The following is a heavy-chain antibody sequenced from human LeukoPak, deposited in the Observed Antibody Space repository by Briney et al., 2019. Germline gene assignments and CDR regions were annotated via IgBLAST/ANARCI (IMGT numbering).Heavy chain of an antibody. CDR1: GYTLTELS. D-gene: IGHD1-26*01. V-gene: IGHV1-24*01. CDR2: FDPEDGET. CDR3: ATYYRVGATPFDY. Sequence: SVKVSCKVSGYTLTELSMHWVRQAPGKGLEWMGGFDPEDGETIYAQKFQGRVTMTEDTSTDTAYMELSSLRSEGTAVYYCATYYRVGATPFDYWGQGTLVTVSS. J-gene: IGHJ4*02.